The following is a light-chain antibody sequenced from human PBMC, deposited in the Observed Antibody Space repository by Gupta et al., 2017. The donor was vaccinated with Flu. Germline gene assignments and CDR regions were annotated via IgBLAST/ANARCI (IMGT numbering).Light chain of an antibody. CDR3: QSYDSTDQV. Sequence: NFMLTQPHSVSQSPGKTVTFSCTRSSGSIASNYVQWYQQRPGSSPTTVIYEHNRRPSGVPDRFSGSIDSSSNSASLTISGLKTEDEADYYCQSYDSTDQVFGGGTKLTVL. J-gene: IGLJ3*02. CDR1: SGSIASNY. CDR2: EHN. V-gene: IGLV6-57*01.